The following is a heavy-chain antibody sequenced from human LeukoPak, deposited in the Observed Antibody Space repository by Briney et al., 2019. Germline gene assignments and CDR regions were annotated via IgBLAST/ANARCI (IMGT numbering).Heavy chain of an antibody. V-gene: IGHV3-48*01. Sequence: GGPLRLSCAASGFTFSSYSMNWVRQAPGKGLEWVSYISSSSTIYYADSVKGRFTISRDNAKNSLYLQMNSLRAEDTAVYYCARDGIFDYWGQGTLVTVSS. CDR3: ARDGIFDY. CDR2: ISSSSTI. CDR1: GFTFSSYS. J-gene: IGHJ4*02.